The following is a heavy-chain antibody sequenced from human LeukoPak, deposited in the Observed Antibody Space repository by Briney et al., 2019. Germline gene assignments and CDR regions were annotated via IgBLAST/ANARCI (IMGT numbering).Heavy chain of an antibody. CDR1: GYTFTNYG. CDR2: IIAYSGNT. D-gene: IGHD3-22*01. Sequence: VASVKVSCKASGYTFTNYGIFWVRQAPGQGLGWMGWIIAYSGNTNNAQKLQGRVTMTTETSTSTAYMELESLRSDDTAVYYCAISQGSYYDTSGYLGGDYWGQGTLVTVSS. J-gene: IGHJ4*02. CDR3: AISQGSYYDTSGYLGGDY. V-gene: IGHV1-18*01.